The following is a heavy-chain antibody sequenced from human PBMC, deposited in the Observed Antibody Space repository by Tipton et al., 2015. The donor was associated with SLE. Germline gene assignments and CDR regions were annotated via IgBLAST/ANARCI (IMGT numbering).Heavy chain of an antibody. D-gene: IGHD6-13*01. CDR2: IWYDGSNK. V-gene: IGHV3-33*01. Sequence: QLVQSGGGVVQPGRSLRLSCAASGFTFSSYGMHWVRLAPGKGLEWVAVIWYDGSNKYYADSVKGRFTISRDNSKNTLYLQMNSLRAEDTAVYYCARDGVAALDYWGQGTLVTVSS. CDR1: GFTFSSYG. CDR3: ARDGVAALDY. J-gene: IGHJ4*02.